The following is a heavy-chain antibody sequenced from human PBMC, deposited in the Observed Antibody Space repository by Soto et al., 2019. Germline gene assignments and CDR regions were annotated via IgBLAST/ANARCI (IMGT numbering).Heavy chain of an antibody. CDR3: AHRTYYYDSSGYLGFDY. Sequence: QITLKESGPTLVKPTQPLTLTCTFSGFSLSTSGVGVGWIRQPPGKALEWLALIYWDDDKRYSPSLKSRLTINKDTSKNQVVLTLTNMDPVDTDTYYCAHRTYYYDSSGYLGFDYRGQGTLVTVSS. D-gene: IGHD3-22*01. CDR2: IYWDDDK. CDR1: GFSLSTSGVG. J-gene: IGHJ4*02. V-gene: IGHV2-5*02.